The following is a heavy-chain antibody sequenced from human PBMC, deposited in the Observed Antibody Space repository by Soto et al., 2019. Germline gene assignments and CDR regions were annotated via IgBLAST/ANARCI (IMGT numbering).Heavy chain of an antibody. CDR1: GFTFSSYA. CDR2: ISGSGGST. CDR3: GKVWGGGGRFIIYYNRDV. V-gene: IGHV3-23*01. J-gene: IGHJ6*03. D-gene: IGHD2-15*01. Sequence: PGGSLRLSCAASGFTFSSYAMSWVRQAPGKGLEWVSAISGSGGSTYYADSVKGRFTISRDNSKNTLYLQMNSLRAEDTAVYYFGKVWGGGGRFIIYYNRDVGGKGTRVTVP.